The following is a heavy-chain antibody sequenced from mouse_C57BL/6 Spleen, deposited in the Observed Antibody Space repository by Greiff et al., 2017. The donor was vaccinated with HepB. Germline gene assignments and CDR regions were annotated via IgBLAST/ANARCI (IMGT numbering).Heavy chain of an antibody. CDR3: ARLKEFLYSNYAMDY. J-gene: IGHJ4*01. D-gene: IGHD2-5*01. V-gene: IGHV1-66*01. CDR1: GYSFTSYY. Sequence: VKLMESGPELVKPGASVKISCKASGYSFTSYYIHWVKQRPGQGLEWIGWIYPGSGNTKYNEKFKGKATLTADTSSSTAYMQLSSLTSEDSAVYYCARLKEFLYSNYAMDYWGQGTSVTVTS. CDR2: IYPGSGNT.